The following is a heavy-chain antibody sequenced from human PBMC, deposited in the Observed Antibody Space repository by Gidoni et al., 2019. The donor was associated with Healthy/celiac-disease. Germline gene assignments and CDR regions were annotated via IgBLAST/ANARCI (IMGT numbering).Heavy chain of an antibody. CDR3: ARAVRGYPAWYFDY. V-gene: IGHV3-48*03. Sequence: LTISRDNAKNSLYLQMNSLRAEDTAVYYCARAVRGYPAWYFDYWGQGTLVTVSS. J-gene: IGHJ4*02. D-gene: IGHD5-12*01.